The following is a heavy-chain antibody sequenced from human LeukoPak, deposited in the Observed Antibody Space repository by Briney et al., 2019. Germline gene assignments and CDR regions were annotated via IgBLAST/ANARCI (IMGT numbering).Heavy chain of an antibody. V-gene: IGHV3-66*01. D-gene: IGHD4-17*01. CDR1: GFTVSRNY. CDR3: AGFRDDYGDSLDY. Sequence: GGSLRLSCAASGFTVSRNYMSWVRQAPGKGLEWVSVIYSGGSTYYADSVKGRFTISRDNSKNTLYLQMNSLRAEDTAVYYCAGFRDDYGDSLDYWGQGTLVTVSS. J-gene: IGHJ4*02. CDR2: IYSGGST.